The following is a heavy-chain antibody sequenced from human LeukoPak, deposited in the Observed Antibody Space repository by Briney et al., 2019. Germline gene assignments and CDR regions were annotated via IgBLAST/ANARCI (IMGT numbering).Heavy chain of an antibody. Sequence: GGSLRLSCAASGFTFSSYSMNWVRQAPGKGLEWVSSISSSSSYIYYADSVKGRFTISRDNAKNSLYLQMNSLRAEDTAVYDCARDARLAVAEYPYWGQGTLVTVSS. CDR3: ARDARLAVAEYPY. V-gene: IGHV3-21*01. J-gene: IGHJ4*02. CDR1: GFTFSSYS. D-gene: IGHD6-19*01. CDR2: ISSSSSYI.